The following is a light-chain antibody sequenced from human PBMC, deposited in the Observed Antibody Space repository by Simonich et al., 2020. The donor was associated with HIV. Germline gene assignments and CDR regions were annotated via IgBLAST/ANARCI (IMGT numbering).Light chain of an antibody. J-gene: IGLJ3*02. Sequence: QPVLTQSSSASASLGSSVKLTCTLSSGHNNYIIAWHQQQPGKDPRYLMKLEGSGSYNKGSGVPDRFSGSSSGADRYLTIFNLQSEDEADYYCETWDRNTRVFGGGTKLTVL. CDR1: SGHNNYI. CDR2: LEGSGSY. CDR3: ETWDRNTRV. V-gene: IGLV4-60*03.